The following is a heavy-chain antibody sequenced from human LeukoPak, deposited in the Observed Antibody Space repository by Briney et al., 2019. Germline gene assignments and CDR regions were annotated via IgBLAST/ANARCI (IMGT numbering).Heavy chain of an antibody. Sequence: PSETLSLTCTVSGYSISSGYYWGWIRQPPGKGLEWIGSIYHSGSTYYNPSLKSRVTISVDTSKNQFSLKLSSVTAADTAVYYCASPGGTVSNYFDYWGQGTLVTVSS. CDR1: GYSISSGYY. V-gene: IGHV4-38-2*02. CDR3: ASPGGTVSNYFDY. CDR2: IYHSGST. D-gene: IGHD4-17*01. J-gene: IGHJ4*02.